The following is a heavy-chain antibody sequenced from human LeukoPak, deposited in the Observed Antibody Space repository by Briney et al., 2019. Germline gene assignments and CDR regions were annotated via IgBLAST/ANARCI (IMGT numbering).Heavy chain of an antibody. CDR3: ASLLSVASDFDY. Sequence: SETLSLTCAVYGGSFSGYYWSWIRQPPGKGLEWIGYIYYSGSTNYNPSLKSRVTISVDTSKNQFSLKLSSVTAADTAVYYCASLLSVASDFDYWGQGTLVTVSS. J-gene: IGHJ4*02. CDR1: GGSFSGYY. CDR2: IYYSGST. D-gene: IGHD4-23*01. V-gene: IGHV4-59*01.